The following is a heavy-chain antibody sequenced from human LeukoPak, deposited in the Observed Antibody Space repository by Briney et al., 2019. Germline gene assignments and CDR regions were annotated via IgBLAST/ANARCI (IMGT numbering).Heavy chain of an antibody. D-gene: IGHD5-12*01. V-gene: IGHV3-11*01. CDR1: EFTFSNYH. CDR2: ISSSGDSI. Sequence: PGGSLRLSCAASEFTFSNYHMIWIRQAPGKGLEWVSHISSSGDSIYYADSVKGRFTISRDNAKNSLYLQMSSLRAEDTAIYYCARDFSRSGYDPWGQGTLVSVSS. CDR3: ARDFSRSGYDP. J-gene: IGHJ5*02.